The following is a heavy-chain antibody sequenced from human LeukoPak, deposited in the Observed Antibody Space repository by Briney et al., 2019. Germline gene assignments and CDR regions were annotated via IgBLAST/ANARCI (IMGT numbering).Heavy chain of an antibody. CDR2: IKSDGINT. Sequence: PGGSLRLSCAASGFTFSSYWMHWVRQAPGKGLVWVSRIKSDGINTNYADPVKGRFTISRDNAKNTLYLQMNSLRAEDTAVYYCARAGHYYDSSGYYLYWGQGTLVTVSS. V-gene: IGHV3-74*01. D-gene: IGHD3-22*01. J-gene: IGHJ4*02. CDR3: ARAGHYYDSSGYYLY. CDR1: GFTFSSYW.